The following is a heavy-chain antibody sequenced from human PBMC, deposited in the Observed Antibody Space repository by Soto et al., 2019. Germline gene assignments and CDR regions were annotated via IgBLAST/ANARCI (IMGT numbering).Heavy chain of an antibody. CDR2: IYYSGST. J-gene: IGHJ6*02. Sequence: QVQLQESGPGLVKPSQTLSLTCTVSGGSISSGDYYWSWIRQPPGKGLEWIGYIYYSGSTYYNPSLKRRVTISVDTSKIQFSLKLSSVTAADTAVYYCARVVVVAARGYYYYYGMDVWGQGTTVTVSS. V-gene: IGHV4-30-4*01. CDR3: ARVVVVAARGYYYYYGMDV. D-gene: IGHD2-15*01. CDR1: GGSISSGDYY.